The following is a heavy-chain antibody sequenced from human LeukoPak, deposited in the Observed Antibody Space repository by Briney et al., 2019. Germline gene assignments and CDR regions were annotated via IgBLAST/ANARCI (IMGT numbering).Heavy chain of an antibody. Sequence: GASVKVSCKASGGTFSSYAISWVRQAPGQGLEWMGGIIPIFGTANYAQKFQGRVTITTDESTSTAYMELSSLRSEDTAVYYCARRYCSSTSCYIPGAFDIWGQGTMVTVSS. D-gene: IGHD2-2*02. CDR3: ARRYCSSTSCYIPGAFDI. J-gene: IGHJ3*02. CDR1: GGTFSSYA. CDR2: IIPIFGTA. V-gene: IGHV1-69*05.